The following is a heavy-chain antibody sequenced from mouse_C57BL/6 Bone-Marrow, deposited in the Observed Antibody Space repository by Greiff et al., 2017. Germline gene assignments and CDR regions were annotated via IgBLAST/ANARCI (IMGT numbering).Heavy chain of an antibody. CDR2: INPSSGYT. V-gene: IGHV1-4*01. D-gene: IGHD2-10*02. CDR1: GYTFTSYT. J-gene: IGHJ2*01. CDR3: APPGYGKESY. Sequence: QVQLQQSGAELARPGASVKMSCKASGYTFTSYTMHWVKQRPGQGLEWIGYINPSSGYTKYNQKFKDKATLTADKSSSTAYMQLSSLTSEDSAVYYCAPPGYGKESYWGQGTTLTVSS.